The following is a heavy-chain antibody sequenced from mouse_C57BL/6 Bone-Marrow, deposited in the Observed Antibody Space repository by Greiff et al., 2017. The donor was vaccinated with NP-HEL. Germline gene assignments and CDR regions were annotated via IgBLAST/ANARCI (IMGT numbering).Heavy chain of an antibody. J-gene: IGHJ2*01. CDR3: ARSQGYFDY. Sequence: EVNVVESGGGLVQPGGSLSLSCAASGFTFTDYYMSWVRQPPGKALEWLGFIRNKANGYTTEYSASVKGRFTISRDNSQSILYLQMNALRAEDSATYYCARSQGYFDYWGQGTTLTVSS. D-gene: IGHD6-2*01. V-gene: IGHV7-3*01. CDR1: GFTFTDYY. CDR2: IRNKANGYTT.